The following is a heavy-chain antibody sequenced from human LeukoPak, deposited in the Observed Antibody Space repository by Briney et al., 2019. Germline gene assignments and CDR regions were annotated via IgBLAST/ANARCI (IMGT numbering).Heavy chain of an antibody. CDR1: GGSFSGYY. CDR2: INHSGST. V-gene: IGHV4-34*01. D-gene: IGHD3-16*02. Sequence: SETLSLTRAVYGGSFSGYYWSWIRQPPGKGLEWIGEINHSGSTNYNPSLKSRVTISVDTSKNQFSLKLSSVTAADTAVYYCARDFSYDYVWGSYRSSAFDIWGQGTMVTVSS. CDR3: ARDFSYDYVWGSYRSSAFDI. J-gene: IGHJ3*02.